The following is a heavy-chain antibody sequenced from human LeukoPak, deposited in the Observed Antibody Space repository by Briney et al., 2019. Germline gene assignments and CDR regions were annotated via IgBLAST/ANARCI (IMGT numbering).Heavy chain of an antibody. CDR2: IYYSGST. CDR3: AGKRWLQWVHPGHYFDY. D-gene: IGHD5-24*01. V-gene: IGHV4-39*07. CDR1: GGSISSSSYY. J-gene: IGHJ4*02. Sequence: SETLSLTCTVSGGSISSSSYYWGWIRQPPGKGLEWIGSIYYSGSTYYNPSLKSRVTISVDTSKNQFSLKLSSVTAADTAVYYCAGKRWLQWVHPGHYFDYWGQGTLVTVSS.